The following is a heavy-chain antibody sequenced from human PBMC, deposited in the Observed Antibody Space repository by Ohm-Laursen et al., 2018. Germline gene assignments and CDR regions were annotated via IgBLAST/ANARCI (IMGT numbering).Heavy chain of an antibody. V-gene: IGHV3-7*01. CDR1: GFTFSSYW. Sequence: SLRLSCSASGFTFSSYWMSWVRQAPGKGLEWVANIKQDGSEKYYVDSVKGRFTISRDNAKNSLYPQMNSLRAEDTAVYYCARARITMVRGVIGYWGQGTLVTVSS. D-gene: IGHD3-10*01. CDR2: IKQDGSEK. J-gene: IGHJ4*02. CDR3: ARARITMVRGVIGY.